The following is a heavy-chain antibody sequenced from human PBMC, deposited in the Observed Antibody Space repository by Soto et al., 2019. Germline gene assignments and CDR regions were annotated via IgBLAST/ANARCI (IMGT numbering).Heavy chain of an antibody. V-gene: IGHV4-30-4*01. Sequence: PSETLSLTCNVSGVSIGSGDYYWSWIRQPPGKGLEWIGYIYISGTTYYNPSLKSRLTISLDTSRNVFSLKLRSATAADTAVYYCARVPPPYSFSYDDWGQGTLVTVSS. CDR3: ARVPPPYSFSYDD. CDR2: IYISGTT. J-gene: IGHJ4*02. CDR1: GVSIGSGDYY. D-gene: IGHD5-12*01.